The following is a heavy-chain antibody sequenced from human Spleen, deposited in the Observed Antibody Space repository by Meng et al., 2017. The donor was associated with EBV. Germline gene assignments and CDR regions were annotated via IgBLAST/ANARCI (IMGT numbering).Heavy chain of an antibody. Sequence: QEQLVQSGAEVKKPGASVKVSCKASGYNFYNFYIHWVRQAPGQGLEWMGRINPKSGDAGYAQKFQGRVTMTRDTSITTAYVDLSRLRSDDTAVYFCVRDTAMVNWLEFWGRGTLVTVSS. CDR3: VRDTAMVNWLEF. CDR1: GYNFYNFY. V-gene: IGHV1-2*06. CDR2: INPKSGDA. D-gene: IGHD5-18*01. J-gene: IGHJ5*01.